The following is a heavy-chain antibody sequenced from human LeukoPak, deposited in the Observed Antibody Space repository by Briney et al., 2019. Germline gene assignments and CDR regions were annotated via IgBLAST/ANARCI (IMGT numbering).Heavy chain of an antibody. CDR1: GGSFSGYY. Sequence: PSETLSLTCAVYGGSFSGYYWSWIRQPPGKALEWIGDISHSGTTNYNPSLKSRVTISVDKSMNQFSLKLTSVTAADTAVYYCARNYDLWGQGTLVTVSS. D-gene: IGHD3-3*01. J-gene: IGHJ4*02. V-gene: IGHV4-34*01. CDR3: ARNYDL. CDR2: ISHSGTT.